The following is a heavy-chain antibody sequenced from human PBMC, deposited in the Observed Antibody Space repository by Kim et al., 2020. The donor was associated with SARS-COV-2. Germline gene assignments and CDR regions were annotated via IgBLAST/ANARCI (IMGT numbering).Heavy chain of an antibody. V-gene: IGHV4-31*03. CDR1: GGSISSGGYY. J-gene: IGHJ3*02. CDR3: ARARITMIVVAAFDI. Sequence: SETLSLTCTVSGGSISSGGYYWSWIRQHPGKGLEWIAYINYSGSTYYNPSLKSRVTISVDTSKNQFFLKLSSVAAADTAVYYCARARITMIVVAAFDIWGPGTMVTVSS. CDR2: INYSGST. D-gene: IGHD3-22*01.